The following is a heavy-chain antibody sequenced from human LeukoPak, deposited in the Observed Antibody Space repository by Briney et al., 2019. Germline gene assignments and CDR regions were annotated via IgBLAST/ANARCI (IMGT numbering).Heavy chain of an antibody. CDR3: ARDRAAMVPLPAD. D-gene: IGHD5-18*01. Sequence: ASVKVSCKASGYTFTGYYMHWVRQAPGQGLEWMGWINPNSGGTNYAQKFQGRVTMTRDTSISTAYMELSRLRSDDTAVYYCARDRAAMVPLPADWGQGTLVTVSS. CDR2: INPNSGGT. CDR1: GYTFTGYY. J-gene: IGHJ4*02. V-gene: IGHV1-2*02.